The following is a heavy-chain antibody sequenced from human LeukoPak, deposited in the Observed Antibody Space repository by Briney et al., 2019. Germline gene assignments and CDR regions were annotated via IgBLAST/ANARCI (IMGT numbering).Heavy chain of an antibody. CDR1: GGSISSGDYY. V-gene: IGHV4-30-4*01. J-gene: IGHJ4*02. D-gene: IGHD6-19*01. CDR3: ARDTTVAGVLDY. CDR2: IYYSGST. Sequence: SETLSLTCTVSGGSISSGDYYWSWIRQPPGKGLEWIGYIYYSGSTYYNPSLKSRVTISVDTSKNQLSLKLSSVTAADTAVYYCARDTTVAGVLDYWGQGTLVTVSS.